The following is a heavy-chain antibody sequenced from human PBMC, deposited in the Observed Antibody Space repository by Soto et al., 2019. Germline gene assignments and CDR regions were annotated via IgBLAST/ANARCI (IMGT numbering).Heavy chain of an antibody. J-gene: IGHJ3*01. D-gene: IGHD6-19*01. Sequence: QVQLVQPGAEVKKPWSSVRVSCRASGGTLNKHAITWVRRAPGLGLEWLGGIIPMFGIPNYPQKFQGRVTITADDSTNTSHMELNSLTSDDTAVYYCARGGTSGWLKGAYDVWGQGTMVTVSS. V-gene: IGHV1-69*01. CDR2: IIPMFGIP. CDR1: GGTLNKHA. CDR3: ARGGTSGWLKGAYDV.